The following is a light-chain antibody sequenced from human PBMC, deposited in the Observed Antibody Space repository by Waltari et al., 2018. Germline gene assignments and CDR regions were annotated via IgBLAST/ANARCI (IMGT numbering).Light chain of an antibody. Sequence: QSVLTQPPSASGTPGQRVTISCSGSSSNIGSKTVNWYQQLPGTAPNLLIYKNKQRPSGIPDRFSGSKAGTSASLAISGLQSEDEADYYCAAWDNSLNGWVFGGGTKLTVL. CDR1: SSNIGSKT. CDR3: AAWDNSLNGWV. J-gene: IGLJ3*02. V-gene: IGLV1-44*01. CDR2: KNK.